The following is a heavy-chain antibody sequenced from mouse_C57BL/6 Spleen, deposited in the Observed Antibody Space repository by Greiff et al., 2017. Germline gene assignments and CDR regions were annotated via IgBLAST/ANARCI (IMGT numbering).Heavy chain of an antibody. V-gene: IGHV1-26*01. D-gene: IGHD2-3*01. CDR3: ARRWLLRPYYFDY. Sequence: VQLQQSGPELVKPGASVKISCKASGYTFTDYYMNWVKQSHGKSLEWIGDINPNNGGTSYNQKFKGKATLTVDKSSSTAYMELRSLTSEDSAVYYCARRWLLRPYYFDYWGQGTTLTVSS. J-gene: IGHJ2*01. CDR1: GYTFTDYY. CDR2: INPNNGGT.